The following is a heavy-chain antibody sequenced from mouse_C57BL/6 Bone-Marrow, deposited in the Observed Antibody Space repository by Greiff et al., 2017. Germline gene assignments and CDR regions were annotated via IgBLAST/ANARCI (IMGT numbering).Heavy chain of an antibody. CDR3: ASYGSSYAMDY. V-gene: IGHV5-16*01. CDR2: INYDGSST. Sequence: EVMLVESEGGLVQPGSSMTLSCTASGFTFSDYYMAWVRQVPEKGLEWVANINYDGSSTYYLDSLKSRFIISRDNAKNILYLQMCSLTSEDTATYYCASYGSSYAMDYWGQGTSVTVSS. J-gene: IGHJ4*01. CDR1: GFTFSDYY. D-gene: IGHD1-1*01.